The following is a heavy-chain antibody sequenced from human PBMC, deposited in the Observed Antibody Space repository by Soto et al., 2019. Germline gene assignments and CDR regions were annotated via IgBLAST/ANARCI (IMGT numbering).Heavy chain of an antibody. V-gene: IGHV4-30-2*01. J-gene: IGHJ4*02. CDR2: IYHSGST. Sequence: QLQLQESGSGLVKPSQTLSLTCAVSGGSISSGGYSWSWIRQPPGKGLEWIGYIYHSGSTYYNPSLRSSVTISVARSQNHISLKPSSVTAAATAVYYCARGMTTVTTFDYWGQGTLVTVSS. CDR3: ARGMTTVTTFDY. D-gene: IGHD4-17*01. CDR1: GGSISSGGYS.